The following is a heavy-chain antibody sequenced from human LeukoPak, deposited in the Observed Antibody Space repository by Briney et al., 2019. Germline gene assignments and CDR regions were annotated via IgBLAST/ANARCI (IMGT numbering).Heavy chain of an antibody. D-gene: IGHD3-22*01. CDR2: INHSGST. J-gene: IGHJ4*02. V-gene: IGHV4-34*01. CDR1: GGSFSGYY. CDR3: ARGRHYDSSSYPYYFDY. Sequence: KPSETLSLTCAVYGGSFSGYYWSWIRQPPGKGLEWIGEINHSGSTNYNPSLKSRVTISADTSKNQFSLKLSSVTAADTAVYYCARGRHYDSSSYPYYFDYWGQGTLVTVSS.